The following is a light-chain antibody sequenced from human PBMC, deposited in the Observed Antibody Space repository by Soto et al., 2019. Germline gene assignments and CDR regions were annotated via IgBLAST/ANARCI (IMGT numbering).Light chain of an antibody. CDR3: QEYGSAPFT. CDR2: AAS. Sequence: EVVLTQSPGTLSLSPGERATLSCRASQSVSSSQSTWFQQEPGQAPRLLIYAASSRAAGIPDRVSGSGSGTDFTLTISRLEPEDCAVYYCQEYGSAPFTFGGGTKVEIK. J-gene: IGKJ4*02. V-gene: IGKV3-20*01. CDR1: QSVSSSQ.